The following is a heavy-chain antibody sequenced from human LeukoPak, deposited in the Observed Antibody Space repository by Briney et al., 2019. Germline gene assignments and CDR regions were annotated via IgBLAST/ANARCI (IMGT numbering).Heavy chain of an antibody. Sequence: GGSLRLSCAASGFTFSSYAMSWVRQAPGKGLEWVSAISGSGGSTYYADSVKGRFTISRDNSKNTLYLQVNSLRAEDTAVYYCAKDKGHYYDFWSGLVRGFDYWGQGTLVTVSS. V-gene: IGHV3-23*01. D-gene: IGHD3-3*01. CDR3: AKDKGHYYDFWSGLVRGFDY. J-gene: IGHJ4*02. CDR1: GFTFSSYA. CDR2: ISGSGGST.